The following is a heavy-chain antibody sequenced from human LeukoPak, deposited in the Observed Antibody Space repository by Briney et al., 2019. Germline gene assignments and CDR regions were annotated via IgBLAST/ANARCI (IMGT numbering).Heavy chain of an antibody. J-gene: IGHJ4*02. CDR1: GFTFSSYE. CDR3: ARHTGYDFAFDY. D-gene: IGHD5-12*01. Sequence: GGSLRLSCAASGFTFSSYEMNWVRQAPGKGLEWVSYISSSGRTIHYADPVKGRFSISRDNAKNSLYLQMNSLRAEDTAVYYCARHTGYDFAFDYWGREPWSPSPQ. CDR2: ISSSGRTI. V-gene: IGHV3-48*03.